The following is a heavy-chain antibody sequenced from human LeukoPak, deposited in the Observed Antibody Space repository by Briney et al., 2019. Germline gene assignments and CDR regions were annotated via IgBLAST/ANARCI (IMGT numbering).Heavy chain of an antibody. CDR2: ISSASSTT. CDR1: GFTFSSYR. J-gene: IGHJ4*02. D-gene: IGHD2-15*01. V-gene: IGHV3-48*01. CDR3: ARGGGTSYKYFDY. Sequence: GGSLRLSCAASGFTFSSYRMNWVRQAPGKGLEWLSSISSASSTTNYADSVKSRFTISRDNARNSLYLQMNSLRAEDTAVYFCARGGGTSYKYFDYWGQGTLVTVSS.